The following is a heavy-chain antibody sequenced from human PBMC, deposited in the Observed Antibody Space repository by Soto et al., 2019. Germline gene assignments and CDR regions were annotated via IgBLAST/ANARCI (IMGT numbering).Heavy chain of an antibody. CDR1: GGSISSSSYY. J-gene: IGHJ1*01. CDR2: IYYSGST. CDR3: ARHESNEAGAEYCQH. V-gene: IGHV4-39*01. Sequence: QLQLQESGPGLVKPSETLSLTCTVSGGSISSSSYYWGWIRQPPGKGLEWIGSIYYSGSTYYNPSLKSRVTISVDTSKKQFSLKLSSVTAADTAVYYCARHESNEAGAEYCQHWGQGTLVTVSS.